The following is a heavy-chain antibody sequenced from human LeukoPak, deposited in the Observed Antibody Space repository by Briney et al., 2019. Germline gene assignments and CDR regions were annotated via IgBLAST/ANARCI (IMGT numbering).Heavy chain of an antibody. CDR3: AQLGGYDFWSGYYPYYFDY. D-gene: IGHD3-3*01. CDR1: GFTFSTYG. J-gene: IGHJ4*02. V-gene: IGHV3-30*02. CDR2: IRYDGSNK. Sequence: QPGRSLRLSCAASGFTFSTYGMHWVRQAPGKGLEWVAFIRYDGSNKYYADSVKGRFTISRDNSKNTLYLQMNSLRAEDTAVYYCAQLGGYDFWSGYYPYYFDYWGQGTLVTVSS.